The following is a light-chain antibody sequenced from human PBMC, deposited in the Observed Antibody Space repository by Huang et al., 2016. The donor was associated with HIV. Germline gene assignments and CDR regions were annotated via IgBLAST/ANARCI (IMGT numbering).Light chain of an antibody. CDR2: AAS. CDR3: QQLHTYPST. V-gene: IGKV1-13*02. CDR1: QAIGTS. Sequence: AVQLTQSPSSLSASVGDPVIISCRASQAIGTSLAWYQQRTGRAPKLLISAASTLQTGVPSRFSGDSAGTYFTLFITSLQPEDFATYYCQQLHTYPSTFGQGTRLDIK. J-gene: IGKJ5*01.